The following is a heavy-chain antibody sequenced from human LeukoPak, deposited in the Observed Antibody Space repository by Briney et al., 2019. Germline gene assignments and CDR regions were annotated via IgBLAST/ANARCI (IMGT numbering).Heavy chain of an antibody. V-gene: IGHV1-24*01. D-gene: IGHD3-9*01. CDR1: GYTLTELS. J-gene: IGHJ5*02. CDR2: FDPEDGET. Sequence: ASVKVSCKVSGYTLTELSMHWVRQAPGEGLEWMGGFDPEDGETIYAQKFQGRVTMTEDTSTDTAYMELSSLRSEDTAVYYCATDLVSPTSFWFDPWGQGTLVTVSS. CDR3: ATDLVSPTSFWFDP.